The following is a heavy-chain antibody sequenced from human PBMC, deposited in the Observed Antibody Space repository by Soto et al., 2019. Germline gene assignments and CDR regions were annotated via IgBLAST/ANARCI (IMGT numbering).Heavy chain of an antibody. CDR3: ARVTEGYYYGFQY. V-gene: IGHV4-34*01. CDR1: GVSFSGFY. Sequence: SETLSLTCAVYGVSFSGFYWTWIRQSPGKGLEWIGEITHSGVTRYNPSLQSRITISIETSKNQFSLTLTSMTAADTAVYYCARVTEGYYYGFQYWGQGTLVTVSS. CDR2: ITHSGVT. J-gene: IGHJ1*01. D-gene: IGHD3-16*01.